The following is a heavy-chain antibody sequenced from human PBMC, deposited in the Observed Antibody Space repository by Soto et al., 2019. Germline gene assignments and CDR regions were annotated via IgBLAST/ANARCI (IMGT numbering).Heavy chain of an antibody. CDR1: VDSISSGDYY. D-gene: IGHD3-10*01. V-gene: IGHV4-31*03. CDR2: IYYRGYT. Sequence: PSETLSLTCTFSVDSISSGDYYWSWIRQHPWKGLEWIGCIYYRGYTSYNPSPKSRLTISIDTSENQFSLRLSSVTAADTAVYYCARDGPYGSGSYYYKAWFDPLGQGTLVTVSS. J-gene: IGHJ5*02. CDR3: ARDGPYGSGSYYYKAWFDP.